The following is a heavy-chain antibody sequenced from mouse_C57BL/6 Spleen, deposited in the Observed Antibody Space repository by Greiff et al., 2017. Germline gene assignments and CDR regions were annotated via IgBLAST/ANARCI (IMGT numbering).Heavy chain of an antibody. V-gene: IGHV1-64*01. CDR3: ARTGYERAMDY. D-gene: IGHD2-10*02. CDR1: GYTFTSYW. Sequence: VQLQQPGAELVKPGASVKLSCKASGYTFTSYWMHWVKQRPGQGLEWIGMIHPNSGSTNYNEKFKSKATLTVDKSSSTAYMQLSSLTSEDSAVYYCARTGYERAMDYWGQGTSVTVSS. CDR2: IHPNSGST. J-gene: IGHJ4*01.